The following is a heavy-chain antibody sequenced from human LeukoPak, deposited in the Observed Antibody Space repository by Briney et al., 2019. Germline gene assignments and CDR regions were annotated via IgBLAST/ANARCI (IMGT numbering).Heavy chain of an antibody. CDR1: GGSISSGGYS. J-gene: IGHJ3*02. CDR3: ARVDFGAFDI. Sequence: SETLSLTCAVSGGSISSGGYSWSWIRQPPGKGLEWIGYIYQSGSTYYNPSLKSRVTISVDRSKNQFSLKLSSVTAADTAVYYCARVDFGAFDIWGQGTMVTVSS. CDR2: IYQSGST. V-gene: IGHV4-30-2*01. D-gene: IGHD2-2*03.